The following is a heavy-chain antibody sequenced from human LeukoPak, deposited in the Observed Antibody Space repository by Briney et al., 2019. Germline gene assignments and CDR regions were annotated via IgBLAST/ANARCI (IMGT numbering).Heavy chain of an antibody. Sequence: PSETLSLTCAVYGGSFSGYYWSWIRQPPGKGLEWIGEINHSGSTNYNPSLKSRVTMSVDTSKNQFSLKLSSVTAADTAVYYCATFIRGGGTYWGQGTLVTVSS. CDR1: GGSFSGYY. CDR3: ATFIRGGGTY. CDR2: INHSGST. J-gene: IGHJ4*02. V-gene: IGHV4-34*01. D-gene: IGHD3-10*01.